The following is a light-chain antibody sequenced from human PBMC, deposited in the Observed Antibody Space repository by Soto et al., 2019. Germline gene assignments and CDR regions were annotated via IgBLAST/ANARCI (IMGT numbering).Light chain of an antibody. J-gene: IGKJ1*01. CDR1: QSVGPK. V-gene: IGKV3-15*01. CDR3: QQYDNWPRT. Sequence: EIVMTQSPATLSVSPGERATLSCRASQSVGPKVAWYQQKPCQAPRLLIYGASTRPPGITARFSSSGSGDDFTLTVSSLQSQDFAVYFCQQYDNWPRTVGQGTKVDIK. CDR2: GAS.